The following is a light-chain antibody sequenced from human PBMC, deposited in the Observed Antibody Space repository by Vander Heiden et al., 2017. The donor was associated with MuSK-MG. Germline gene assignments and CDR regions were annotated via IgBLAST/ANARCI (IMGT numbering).Light chain of an antibody. CDR2: AAS. J-gene: IGKJ4*01. CDR3: QQRESTPLT. Sequence: EIQAPPSPSSLSASVGDRVTITGRASQGIRSYLNWYQQKPGNGPKRLTYAASSLEPGAPSTFTGSGSRTDFTLTISTPQREDIATYFSQQRESTPLTFGGGTKVEIK. V-gene: IGKV1-39*01. CDR1: QGIRSY.